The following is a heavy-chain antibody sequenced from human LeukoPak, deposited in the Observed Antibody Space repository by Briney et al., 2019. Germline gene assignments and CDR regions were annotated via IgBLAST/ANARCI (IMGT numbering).Heavy chain of an antibody. J-gene: IGHJ4*02. Sequence: GVSLRLSCAASGFTLSSYWMSCVRQPSAKGLEGVANIKQDENEEYYVDSVKGRFTISRDNAKNSLYLQMNSRRAEDTAVYFCARRIVTYYYGSGLDYWGQGTLVTVSS. CDR1: GFTLSSYW. D-gene: IGHD3-10*01. CDR2: IKQDENEE. V-gene: IGHV3-7*01. CDR3: ARRIVTYYYGSGLDY.